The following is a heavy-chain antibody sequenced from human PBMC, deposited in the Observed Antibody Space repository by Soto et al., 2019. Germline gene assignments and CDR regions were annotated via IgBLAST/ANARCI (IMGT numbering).Heavy chain of an antibody. CDR1: GFTFSSYG. CDR3: AKDRGYYDTTGFDP. D-gene: IGHD3-22*01. V-gene: IGHV3-30*18. Sequence: GGSLRLSCAASGFTFSSYGMHWVRQAPGKGLEWVAVISYDGSNKYYADSVKGRFTISRDNSKNTLYLQMNSLRAEDTAVYYCAKDRGYYDTTGFDPWGQGTLVTVSS. CDR2: ISYDGSNK. J-gene: IGHJ5*02.